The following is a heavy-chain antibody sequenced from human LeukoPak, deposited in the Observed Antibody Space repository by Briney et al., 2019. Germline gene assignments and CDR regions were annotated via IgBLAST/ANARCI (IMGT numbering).Heavy chain of an antibody. V-gene: IGHV3-11*03. J-gene: IGHJ4*02. CDR3: ARTMGLGPGGHFDY. D-gene: IGHD3-16*01. CDR2: ISDSGSYS. Sequence: GESLRFSCVASGLTYSDDNMSWRRQAAGKGLGWISYISDSGSYSNYADSVGGRFTISRDNAKNSLFLQMNRLTAEDTAVYYCARTMGLGPGGHFDYWGQGTLVTVSA. CDR1: GLTYSDDN.